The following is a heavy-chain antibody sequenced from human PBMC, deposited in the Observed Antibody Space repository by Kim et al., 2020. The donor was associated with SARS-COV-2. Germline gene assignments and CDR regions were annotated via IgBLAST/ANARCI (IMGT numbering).Heavy chain of an antibody. V-gene: IGHV4-59*08. Sequence: SETLSLTCIVTNGSINNNYWSWIRQPPGKGLEWVGYIHYTGSTYYEASLKSRVTIALDSSKTFFSLKLTSVTAADTAMYYCARHKGASFDSWGQGTLVTVSS. CDR1: NGSINNNY. CDR3: ARHKGASFDS. CDR2: IHYTGST. J-gene: IGHJ4*02.